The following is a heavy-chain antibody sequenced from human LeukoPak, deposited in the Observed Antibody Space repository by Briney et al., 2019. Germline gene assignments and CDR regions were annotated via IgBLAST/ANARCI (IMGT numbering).Heavy chain of an antibody. Sequence: GGSLRLSCAASGFTVSINYMSWVRQAPGKGLEWVSVIYSGGNTYYADSVKGRFTISRDNSKNTVYLQMNSLRAEDTAVYYCVRGETSSYDYWGQGTLVTVSS. CDR2: IYSGGNT. CDR1: GFTVSINY. V-gene: IGHV3-53*01. CDR3: VRGETSSYDY. D-gene: IGHD2-2*01. J-gene: IGHJ4*02.